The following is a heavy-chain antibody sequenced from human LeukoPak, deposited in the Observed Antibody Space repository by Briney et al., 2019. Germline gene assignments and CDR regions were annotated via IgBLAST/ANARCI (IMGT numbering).Heavy chain of an antibody. J-gene: IGHJ6*02. Sequence: PGGSLRLSCAASGFTFSNYWMNWVRQAPGKGLEWVANIKQDGSEKYYVDSVKGRFTISRDNAQNSLYLQMNGLRAEDTAVYYCIRSMDVWGQGTTVTVSS. D-gene: IGHD3-3*02. CDR1: GFTFSNYW. V-gene: IGHV3-7*01. CDR3: IRSMDV. CDR2: IKQDGSEK.